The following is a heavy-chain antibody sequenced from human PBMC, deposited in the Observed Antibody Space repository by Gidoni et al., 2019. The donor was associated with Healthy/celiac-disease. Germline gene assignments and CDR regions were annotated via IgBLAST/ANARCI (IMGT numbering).Heavy chain of an antibody. V-gene: IGHV1-2*02. J-gene: IGHJ4*02. CDR2: INPNSGGT. D-gene: IGHD3-22*01. CDR1: GYPIPGHY. Sequence: QVQLVQSGAEVKKPGASVKVSCKASGYPIPGHYMHWVRQATGQGLEWMGWINPNSGGTNYAQKFQGRVTMTRDTSISTAYMELSRLRSDDTAVYYCARVGYYDSSGYYKFDYWGQGTLVTVSS. CDR3: ARVGYYDSSGYYKFDY.